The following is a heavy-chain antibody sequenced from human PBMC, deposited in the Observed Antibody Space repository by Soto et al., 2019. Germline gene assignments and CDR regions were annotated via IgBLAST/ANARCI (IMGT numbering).Heavy chain of an antibody. CDR2: VSKDGSVK. V-gene: IGHV3-30-3*01. D-gene: IGHD3-10*01. J-gene: IGHJ4*02. CDR3: VRSRSGAVADSFDL. CDR1: GFTFSRHA. Sequence: HPGGSLRLSCEGSGFTFSRHALHWVRQAPGKGLEWVAVVSKDGSVKYWMESVKGRFTLSRDNSKNTVYLEMNSLRPEDTGVYYCVRSRSGAVADSFDLWGQGTLVTVSS.